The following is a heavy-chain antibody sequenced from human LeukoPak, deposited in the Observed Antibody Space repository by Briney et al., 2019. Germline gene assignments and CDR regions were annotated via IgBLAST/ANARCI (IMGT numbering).Heavy chain of an antibody. CDR1: GDSTNNFY. Sequence: SETLSLTCTVSGDSTNNFYWSWIRQPPGKGLEWIGYIYYSGSTNYNPSLKSRVTISVDTSKNQFSLKLSSVTAADTAVYYCARGGSDGFWSGYYTMADYWGQGTLVTVSS. CDR3: ARGGSDGFWSGYYTMADY. D-gene: IGHD3-3*01. V-gene: IGHV4-59*01. CDR2: IYYSGST. J-gene: IGHJ4*02.